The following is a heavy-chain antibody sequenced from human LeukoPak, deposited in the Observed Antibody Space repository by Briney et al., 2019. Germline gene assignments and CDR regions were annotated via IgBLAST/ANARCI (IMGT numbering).Heavy chain of an antibody. CDR3: ASYEPYRLVAFDI. J-gene: IGHJ3*02. CDR2: IYYSGST. V-gene: IGHV4-59*01. D-gene: IGHD1-14*01. CDR1: GGSISSYY. Sequence: PSETLSLTXTVSGGSISSYYWSWIRQPPGKGLEWIGYIYYSGSTNYNPSLKSRVTISVDTSKNQSSLKLSSVTAADTAVYYCASYEPYRLVAFDIWGQGTMVTVSS.